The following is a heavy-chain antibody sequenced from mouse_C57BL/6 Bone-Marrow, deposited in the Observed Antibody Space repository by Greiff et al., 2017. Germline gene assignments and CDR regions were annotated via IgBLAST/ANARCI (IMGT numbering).Heavy chain of an antibody. CDR2: INPNNGGT. J-gene: IGHJ4*01. Sequence: VQLQQSGPELVKPGASVKISCKASGYTFTDYYMNWVKQSHGKSLEWIGDINPNNGGTSYNQKFKGKATLTVDKSSSTAYMELRSLTSEDSAVDYCARATTVPLYYAMDYWGQGTSVTVSS. CDR3: ARATTVPLYYAMDY. V-gene: IGHV1-26*01. D-gene: IGHD1-1*01. CDR1: GYTFTDYY.